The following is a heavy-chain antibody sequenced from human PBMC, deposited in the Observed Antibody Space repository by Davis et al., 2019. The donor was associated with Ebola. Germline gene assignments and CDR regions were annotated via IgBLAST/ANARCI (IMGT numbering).Heavy chain of an antibody. J-gene: IGHJ6*02. CDR1: GFTFSSFW. CDR3: ARDQSSTYGDYYYGMDV. CDR2: INSDGSNT. D-gene: IGHD2-2*01. Sequence: GESLKISCTASGFTFSSFWMHWVRQAPGKGLVWVSRINSDGSNTNYADSVKGRFTISRDNSKNTLYLQMNSLRAEDTAVYYCARDQSSTYGDYYYGMDVWGQGTTVTVSS. V-gene: IGHV3-74*01.